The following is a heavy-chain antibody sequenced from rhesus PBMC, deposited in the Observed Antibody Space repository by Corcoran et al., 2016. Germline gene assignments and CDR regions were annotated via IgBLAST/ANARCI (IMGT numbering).Heavy chain of an antibody. V-gene: IGHV3S5*01. Sequence: EVQLVESGGGLVQPGGSLRLSCAASGFTFSSYGMSWVRQAPGKGLEWVSYISNGGGSTYYAESVKGRFTISRDNSKNTLSLQMNSLRAEDTAVYYCAKGDSSFFDYWGQGVLVTVSS. CDR2: ISNGGGST. CDR3: AKGDSSFFDY. J-gene: IGHJ4*01. D-gene: IGHD6-13*01. CDR1: GFTFSSYG.